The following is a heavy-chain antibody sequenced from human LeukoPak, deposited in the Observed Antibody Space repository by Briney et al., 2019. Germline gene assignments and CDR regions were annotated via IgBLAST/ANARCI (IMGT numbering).Heavy chain of an antibody. D-gene: IGHD6-13*01. CDR1: GFTFSNYA. J-gene: IGHJ4*02. CDR2: ISGGGGYT. CDR3: AKRLAAAGPYFDY. V-gene: IGHV3-23*01. Sequence: GGSLRLSCAASGFTFSNYAMSWVRQAPGKGLEWVSAISGGGGYTYYADSVKGRFTISGDNAKNTLYLQMNSLRAEDTAVYYCAKRLAAAGPYFDYWGQGGLVTVSS.